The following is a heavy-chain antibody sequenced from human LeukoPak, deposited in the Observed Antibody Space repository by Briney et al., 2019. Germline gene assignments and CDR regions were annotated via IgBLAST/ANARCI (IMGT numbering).Heavy chain of an antibody. V-gene: IGHV4-31*03. CDR1: GGSISSGGYY. J-gene: IGHJ5*02. D-gene: IGHD3-16*01. CDR3: ARAYYSFSGWFDP. Sequence: SQTLSLTCTVSGGSISSGGYYWSWIRQLPGKGVEWIGYIYYSGSTFYNPSLKSRVTISVDTSKNQFSLKLSSVTAADTAVYYCARAYYSFSGWFDPWGQGTLVTVSS. CDR2: IYYSGST.